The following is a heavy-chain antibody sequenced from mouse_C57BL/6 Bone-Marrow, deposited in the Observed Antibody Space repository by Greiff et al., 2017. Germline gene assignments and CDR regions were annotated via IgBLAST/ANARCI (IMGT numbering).Heavy chain of an antibody. J-gene: IGHJ3*01. CDR2: IHPSDSNT. CDR3: ARDSSGYAWFAY. V-gene: IGHV1-74*01. D-gene: IGHD3-2*02. Sequence: VQLQQPGAELVEPGASVKVSCKASGYTFPSYWMHWVKQRPGQGLEWIGRIHPSDSNTNYNQKFKGKATLTVDKSSSTAYMQLSSLTSEDSAVYYCARDSSGYAWFAYWGQGTLVTVSA. CDR1: GYTFPSYW.